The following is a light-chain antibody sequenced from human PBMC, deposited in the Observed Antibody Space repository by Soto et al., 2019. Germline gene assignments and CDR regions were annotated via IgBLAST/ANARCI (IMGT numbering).Light chain of an antibody. J-gene: IGLJ3*02. V-gene: IGLV2-14*01. Sequence: QSALTQPASVSGSPGPSITISCTGTSSDVGGYNYVSWYQQHPGKAPKLMIYEVSNRPSGVSNRFSGSKSGNTASLTISGLQAEDEADYYCSSYTSSSTLGVFGGGTKVTVL. CDR3: SSYTSSSTLGV. CDR2: EVS. CDR1: SSDVGGYNY.